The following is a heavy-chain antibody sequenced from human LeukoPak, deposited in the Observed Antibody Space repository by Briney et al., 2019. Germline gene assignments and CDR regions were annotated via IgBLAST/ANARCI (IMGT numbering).Heavy chain of an antibody. D-gene: IGHD1-26*01. J-gene: IGHJ4*02. CDR1: GFTFSSYG. Sequence: GRSLRLSCAASGFTFSSYGMHWVRQAPGKGLEWVAVISYDGSNKYYADSEKGRFTISRDNSKNTLYLQMNSLRAEDTAVYYCAKDQWELLGSDYWGQGTLVTVSS. CDR2: ISYDGSNK. V-gene: IGHV3-30*18. CDR3: AKDQWELLGSDY.